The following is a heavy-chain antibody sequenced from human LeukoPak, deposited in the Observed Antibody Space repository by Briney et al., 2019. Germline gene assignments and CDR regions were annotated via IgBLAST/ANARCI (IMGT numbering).Heavy chain of an antibody. CDR2: INSDGSST. CDR3: ARALYNWNYGALGAFDI. V-gene: IGHV3-74*01. D-gene: IGHD1-7*01. Sequence: GGSLRLSCAASGFTFSSYWMHWVRQAPGKGLVWVSRINSDGSSTSYADSVKGRFTISRDNAKNTLYLQMKSLRAEDTAVYYCARALYNWNYGALGAFDIWGQGTMVTVSS. CDR1: GFTFSSYW. J-gene: IGHJ3*02.